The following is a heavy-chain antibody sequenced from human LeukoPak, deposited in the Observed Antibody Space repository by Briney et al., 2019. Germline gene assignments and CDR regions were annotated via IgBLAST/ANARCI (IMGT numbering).Heavy chain of an antibody. CDR3: ARDVHGDYGSGWFDH. CDR2: IMPLFGTA. V-gene: IGHV1-69*05. CDR1: GGTFNNSA. Sequence: ASVRVSCQTSGGTFNNSAISWVRQAPGQGLDRLGGIMPLFGTAGYAQKFQGRVTITKDESTRTVYLELTSLTSDDTAVYYCARDVHGDYGSGWFDHWGQGTLVSVSS. J-gene: IGHJ5*02. D-gene: IGHD4-17*01.